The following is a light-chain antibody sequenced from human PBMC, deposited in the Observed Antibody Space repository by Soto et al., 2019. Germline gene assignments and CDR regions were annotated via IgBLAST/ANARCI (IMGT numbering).Light chain of an antibody. CDR1: RSNIGAGYD. V-gene: IGLV1-40*01. J-gene: IGLJ2*01. Sequence: QSVMTQPPSVSGAPGQTVTISCAGRRSNIGAGYDVHWYQQLPGTAPKLLIYGNTNRPSGVPDRFSGSKSGTSASLAITGLQAEDEADYYCQSYDSSLSGVLFGGGTKVTVL. CDR2: GNT. CDR3: QSYDSSLSGVL.